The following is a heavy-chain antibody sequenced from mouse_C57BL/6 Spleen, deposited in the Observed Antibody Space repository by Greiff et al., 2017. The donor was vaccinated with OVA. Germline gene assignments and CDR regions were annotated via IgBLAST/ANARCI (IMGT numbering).Heavy chain of an antibody. Sequence: QVQLQQPGAELVKPGASVKMSCKASGYTFTSYWITWVTQRPGQGLEWIGDLYPGSGSTNYNEKFKSKATLSVDTSSSTAYMQLSSLTSEDSAVYYCARGLYDYDIAMDYWGQGTSVTVSS. D-gene: IGHD2-4*01. CDR3: ARGLYDYDIAMDY. CDR1: GYTFTSYW. V-gene: IGHV1-55*01. J-gene: IGHJ4*01. CDR2: LYPGSGST.